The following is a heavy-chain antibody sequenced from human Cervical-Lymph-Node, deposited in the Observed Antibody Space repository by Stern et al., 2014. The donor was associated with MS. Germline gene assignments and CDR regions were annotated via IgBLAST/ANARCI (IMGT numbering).Heavy chain of an antibody. V-gene: IGHV4-59*08. CDR3: AGSGTYYPDY. J-gene: IGHJ4*02. D-gene: IGHD3-3*01. CDR2: VHYSGTT. Sequence: QVQLQQSGPGLVKPSETLSLTCSVSGGSISSYYWNWIRQPPGKGLEWIANVHYSGTTNYNPSLKSRVTILLVTSMKQISLKQTSVTAADTAVYYCAGSGTYYPDYWGQGILVTVSS. CDR1: GGSISSYY.